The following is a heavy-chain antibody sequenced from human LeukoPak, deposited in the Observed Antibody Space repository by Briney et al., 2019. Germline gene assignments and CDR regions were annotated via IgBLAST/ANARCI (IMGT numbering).Heavy chain of an antibody. V-gene: IGHV4-34*01. J-gene: IGHJ5*02. CDR3: ARGLYYDILTGYKFDP. CDR1: GGSFSGYY. CDR2: INHSGST. D-gene: IGHD3-9*01. Sequence: PSETLSLTCAVYGGSFSGYYWSWIRQPPGKGLKWIGEINHSGSTNYNPSLKSRVTISVDTSKNQFSLKLSSVTAADTAVYYCARGLYYDILTGYKFDPWGQGTLVTVSS.